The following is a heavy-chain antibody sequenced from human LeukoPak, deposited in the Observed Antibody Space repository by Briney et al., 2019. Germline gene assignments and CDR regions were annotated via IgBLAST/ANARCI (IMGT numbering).Heavy chain of an antibody. Sequence: SVKVSCEASGGTFSSYAISWVRQAPGQGLEWMGGIIPIFGTANYAQKFQGRVTITSDKSTSTAYLCLSRRRSEDTDVYYCARDRDYGGNRPYYEMDFWGKGTTVPVSS. D-gene: IGHD4-23*01. V-gene: IGHV1-69*06. CDR1: GGTFSSYA. J-gene: IGHJ6*04. CDR3: ARDRDYGGNRPYYEMDF. CDR2: IIPIFGTA.